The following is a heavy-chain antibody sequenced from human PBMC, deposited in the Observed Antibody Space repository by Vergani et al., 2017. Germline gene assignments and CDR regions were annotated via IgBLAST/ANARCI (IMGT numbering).Heavy chain of an antibody. J-gene: IGHJ4*02. V-gene: IGHV1-69*12. CDR1: GGTFSSYA. D-gene: IGHD5-24*01. CDR3: ASSRGGQMATTYGFFDY. CDR2: IIPIFGTA. Sequence: QVQLVQSGAEVKKPGSSVKVSCKASGGTFSSYAISWVRQAPGQGLEWMGGIIPIFGTANYAQKFQGRVTITADESTSTAYMELSSLRSEDTAVYYCASSRGGQMATTYGFFDYWGQGTLVTVSS.